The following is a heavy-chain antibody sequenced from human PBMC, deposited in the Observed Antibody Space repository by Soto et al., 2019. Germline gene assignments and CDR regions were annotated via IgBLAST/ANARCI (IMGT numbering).Heavy chain of an antibody. D-gene: IGHD2-15*01. CDR2: INPNSGGT. CDR3: ARDLDLCSGGSCPGAFDI. V-gene: IGHV1-2*04. Sequence: ASVKVSCKASGYTFTGYYMHWVRQAPGQGLEWMGWINPNSGGTNYAQKFQGWVTMTRDTSISTAYMELSRLRSDDTAVYYCARDLDLCSGGSCPGAFDIWGQGTMVTVSS. J-gene: IGHJ3*02. CDR1: GYTFTGYY.